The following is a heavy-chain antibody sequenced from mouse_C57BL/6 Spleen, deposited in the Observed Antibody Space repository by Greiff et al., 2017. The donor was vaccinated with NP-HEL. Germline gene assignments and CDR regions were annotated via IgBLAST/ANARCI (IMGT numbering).Heavy chain of an antibody. V-gene: IGHV5-6*02. CDR3: ARLSNYQAMDY. Sequence: DVMLVESGGDLVKPGGSLKLSCAASGFTFSSYGMSWVRQTPDKRLEWVATISSGGSYTYYPDSVKGRFTISRDNAKNTLYRQMSSLKSEDTAMYYRARLSNYQAMDYWGQGTSVTVSS. J-gene: IGHJ4*01. D-gene: IGHD2-5*01. CDR2: ISSGGSYT. CDR1: GFTFSSYG.